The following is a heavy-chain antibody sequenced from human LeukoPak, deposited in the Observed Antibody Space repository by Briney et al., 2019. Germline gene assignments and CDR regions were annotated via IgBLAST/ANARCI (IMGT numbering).Heavy chain of an antibody. CDR2: INHSGST. J-gene: IGHJ5*02. CDR1: GGSFSGYY. CDR3: ARVIVGYYDSSGYYWRGYNWFDP. V-gene: IGHV4-34*01. Sequence: SETLSLTCAVYGGSFSGYYWSWIRQPPGKGLEWIGEINHSGSTNYNPSLKSRVTISVDTSKNQFSLKLSSVTAADTAVYYCARVIVGYYDSSGYYWRGYNWFDPWGQGTLVTVSS. D-gene: IGHD3-22*01.